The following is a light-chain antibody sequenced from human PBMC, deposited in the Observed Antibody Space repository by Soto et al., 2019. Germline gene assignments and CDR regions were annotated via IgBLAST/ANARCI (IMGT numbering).Light chain of an antibody. J-gene: IGKJ1*01. CDR3: QQYNTYPT. V-gene: IGKV1-5*01. CDR2: DAS. CDR1: QSIGSW. Sequence: DIQMTQSPSTLSASVGDRVTITCRASQSIGSWLAWYQQKPGKAPRLLIYDASNLESGVPSRFSGSGSGTEFTLTLSSLQPDDFATYYCQQYNTYPTFGLGTKVEIK.